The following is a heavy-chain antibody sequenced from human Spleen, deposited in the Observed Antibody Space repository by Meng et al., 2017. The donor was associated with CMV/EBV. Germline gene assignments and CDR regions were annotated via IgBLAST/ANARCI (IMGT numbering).Heavy chain of an antibody. CDR2: IYSDGSSA. CDR3: ARSPGSAEDV. V-gene: IGHV3-23*03. D-gene: IGHD1-26*01. CDR1: GFTFSSYA. J-gene: IGHJ6*02. Sequence: GGSLRLSCAASGFTFSSYAMSWVRQAPGKGLEYVSTIYSDGSSAYYADSVKGRFTISRDNSKNTLFLQMTSLRADDTAVYYCARSPGSAEDVWGQGTTVTVSS.